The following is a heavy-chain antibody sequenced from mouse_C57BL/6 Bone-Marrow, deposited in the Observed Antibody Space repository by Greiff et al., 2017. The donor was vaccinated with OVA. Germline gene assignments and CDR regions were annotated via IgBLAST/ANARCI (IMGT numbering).Heavy chain of an antibody. CDR1: GYTFTDYY. CDR3: ARYDYDHYYAMDY. J-gene: IGHJ4*01. CDR2: INPNNGGT. Sequence: EVQLQQSGPELVKPGASVKISCKASGYTFTDYYMNWVKQSHGKSLEWIGDINPNNGGTSYNQKFKGKATLTVDKSSSTAYMELRSLTSEDSAVYYCARYDYDHYYAMDYWGQGTSVTVSS. D-gene: IGHD2-4*01. V-gene: IGHV1-26*01.